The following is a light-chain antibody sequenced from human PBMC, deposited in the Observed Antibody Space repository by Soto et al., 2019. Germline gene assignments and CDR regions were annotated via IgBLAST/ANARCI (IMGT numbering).Light chain of an antibody. CDR3: SSYTSSSTIYV. Sequence: QSALTQPHSVSGSPGQSVTISCTGTSSDVGGYNYVSWYQHHPGKAPKLMIYEVSNRPSGVSNRFSGSKSGNTASLTISGLQAEDEADYYCSSYTSSSTIYVFGTGTKVTVL. CDR1: SSDVGGYNY. J-gene: IGLJ1*01. V-gene: IGLV2-14*01. CDR2: EVS.